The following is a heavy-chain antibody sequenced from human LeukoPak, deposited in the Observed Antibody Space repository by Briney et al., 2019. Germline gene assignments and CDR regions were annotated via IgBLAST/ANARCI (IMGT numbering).Heavy chain of an antibody. J-gene: IGHJ6*03. CDR1: GYTFTSYG. V-gene: IGHV1-18*01. Sequence: GASVKVSCKASGYTFTSYGISWVRQAPGQGLEWMGWISDYNGNTNYAQKLQGRVTMTTDTSTSTAYMELRSLRSDDTAVYYCARDVLITICGSSYYYMDVWGKGTTVTVSS. D-gene: IGHD3-3*01. CDR2: ISDYNGNT. CDR3: ARDVLITICGSSYYYMDV.